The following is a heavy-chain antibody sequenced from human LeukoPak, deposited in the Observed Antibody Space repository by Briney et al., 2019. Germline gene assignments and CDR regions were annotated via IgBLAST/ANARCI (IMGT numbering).Heavy chain of an antibody. CDR3: ARDGHPSGYYGSGTDY. D-gene: IGHD3-10*01. CDR1: GFTFSSYS. J-gene: IGHJ4*02. CDR2: ISSSSSYI. V-gene: IGHV3-21*01. Sequence: GGSLRLSCAASGFTFSSYSMNWVRQAPGKGLEWVSSISSSSSYIYYADSVKGRFTISRDHAKNSLYLQMNSLRAEDTAVYYCARDGHPSGYYGSGTDYWGQGTLVTVSS.